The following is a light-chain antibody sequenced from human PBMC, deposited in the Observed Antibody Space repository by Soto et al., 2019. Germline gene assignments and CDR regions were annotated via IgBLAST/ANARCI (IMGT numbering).Light chain of an antibody. Sequence: QSVLTQPASVSGSPGQSITISCTGTSSDVGGYKYVSWYQQYPGKAPKLMIYEVTNRPSGVSNRFSGSKSGNTASLTISGLQAEDEADYYCSSYPRSSTLTFGGGTKVTVL. CDR2: EVT. CDR3: SSYPRSSTLT. J-gene: IGLJ2*01. CDR1: SSDVGGYKY. V-gene: IGLV2-14*01.